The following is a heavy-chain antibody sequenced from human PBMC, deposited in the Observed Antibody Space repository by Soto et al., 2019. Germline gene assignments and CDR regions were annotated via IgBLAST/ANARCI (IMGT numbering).Heavy chain of an antibody. CDR1: GFTFSSYS. V-gene: IGHV3-21*01. J-gene: IGHJ6*02. CDR3: AREGRPTSQSQAQYDFWSGYYLGYYYGMDV. Sequence: EVQLVVSGGGLVKPGGSLRLSCAASGFTFSSYSMNWVRQAPGKGLEWVSSISSSSSYIYYADSVKGRFTISRDNAKNSLYLQMNSLRAEDTAVYYCAREGRPTSQSQAQYDFWSGYYLGYYYGMDVWGQGTTVTVSS. CDR2: ISSSSSYI. D-gene: IGHD3-3*01.